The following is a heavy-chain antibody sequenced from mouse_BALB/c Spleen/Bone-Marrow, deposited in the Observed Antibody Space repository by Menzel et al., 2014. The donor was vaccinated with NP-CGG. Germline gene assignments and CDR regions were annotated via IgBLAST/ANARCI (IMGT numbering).Heavy chain of an antibody. CDR2: INPGSGGT. J-gene: IGHJ2*01. CDR1: GYAFTNYL. Sequence: LVESGAELVRPGTSVKVSCKASGYAFTNYLIEWVKQRPGQGLEWIGVINPGSGGTNFNENFKGKATLTPDKSSSTAYMQLSSLTSDDSAVYFCARNYYGNYYWGQGTTLTVSS. V-gene: IGHV1-54*01. CDR3: ARNYYGNYY. D-gene: IGHD2-1*01.